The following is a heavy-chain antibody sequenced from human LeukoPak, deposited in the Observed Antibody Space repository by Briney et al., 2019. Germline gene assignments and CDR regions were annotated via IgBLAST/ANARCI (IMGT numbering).Heavy chain of an antibody. D-gene: IGHD2-2*01. Sequence: PSQTLSLTCTVSGGSISSGSYYWSWLRQPAGKGLEWIGRIYTSGSTNYNPTRKSRVTISVDTSKNQFSLKLSSVTAADTAVYYCARVVIPAAKGYYYYYMDVWGKGTTVTVSS. CDR3: ARVVIPAAKGYYYYYMDV. CDR1: GGSISSGSYY. CDR2: IYTSGST. J-gene: IGHJ6*03. V-gene: IGHV4-61*02.